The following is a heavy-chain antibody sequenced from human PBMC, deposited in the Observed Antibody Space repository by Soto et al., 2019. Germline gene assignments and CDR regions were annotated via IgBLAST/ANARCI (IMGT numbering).Heavy chain of an antibody. CDR1: GDTFTDSS. CDR2: INLNSGDT. D-gene: IGHD5-12*01. Sequence: VKVSCKTSGDTFTDSSMHWVRQAPGQGLEWMGWINLNSGDTNYAEKFRGRVTMTRDTSIITAYMELTRLKSDDTAVYYCARDLGGYDLYGPDTWGQGTLVTVSS. V-gene: IGHV1-2*02. CDR3: ARDLGGYDLYGPDT. J-gene: IGHJ5*02.